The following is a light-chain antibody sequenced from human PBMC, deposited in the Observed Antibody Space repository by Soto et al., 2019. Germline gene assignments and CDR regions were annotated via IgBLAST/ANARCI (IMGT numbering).Light chain of an antibody. CDR2: GNE. CDR3: CSFTSSNTHV. Sequence: QPVLTQPPSTSGTPGQRVTISCSGSSSNIGSNLVYWYQLVPGTAPKLLIYGNEERPSGAPGRFSGSKSGTSASLAISGLQSEDEADYYCCSFTSSNTHVFGTGTKLTVL. J-gene: IGLJ1*01. CDR1: SSNIGSNL. V-gene: IGLV1-44*01.